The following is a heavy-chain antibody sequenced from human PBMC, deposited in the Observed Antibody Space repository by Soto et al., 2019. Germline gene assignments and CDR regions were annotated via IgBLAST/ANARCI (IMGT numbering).Heavy chain of an antibody. V-gene: IGHV4-59*01. CDR3: ARADYGDYGGLDY. J-gene: IGHJ4*02. Sequence: QVQLQESGPGLVKPSETLSLSCTVSGGSISGYYCNWIRQPPGKGLEWIGYIYSSGSTSYNPSLKRRAPISIDTSKNQVSLKLTSVTAADTAVYYGARADYGDYGGLDYWGQGTLVTVSS. D-gene: IGHD4-17*01. CDR2: IYSSGST. CDR1: GGSISGYY.